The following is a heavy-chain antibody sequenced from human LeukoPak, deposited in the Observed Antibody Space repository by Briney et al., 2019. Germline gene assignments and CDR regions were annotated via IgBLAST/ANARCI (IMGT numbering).Heavy chain of an antibody. V-gene: IGHV4-59*01. J-gene: IGHJ4*02. D-gene: IGHD5-24*01. CDR2: IDYSGST. CDR1: GGSISNYY. CDR3: ARGGYNIWEYYFGY. Sequence: SETLSLTCTVSGGSISNYYWGWIRQPPGKGLEWIGYIDYSGSTNYNPSLKSRVTISVDTSKNQFSLKLSSVTAADTAVYYCARGGYNIWEYYFGYWGQGTLVTVSS.